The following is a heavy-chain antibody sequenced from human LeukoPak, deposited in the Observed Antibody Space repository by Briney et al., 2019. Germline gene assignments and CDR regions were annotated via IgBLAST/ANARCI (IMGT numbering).Heavy chain of an antibody. CDR1: GGTFSSYA. CDR2: IIPILGTA. Sequence: SVKVSCKASGGTFSSYAISWVRQAPGQGLEWMGGIIPILGTANYAQKFQGRVTITADESTSTAYMELSSLRSEDTAVYYCARDTSGDSSSAGDYWGQGTLVTVSS. CDR3: ARDTSGDSSSAGDY. V-gene: IGHV1-69*13. D-gene: IGHD6-6*01. J-gene: IGHJ4*02.